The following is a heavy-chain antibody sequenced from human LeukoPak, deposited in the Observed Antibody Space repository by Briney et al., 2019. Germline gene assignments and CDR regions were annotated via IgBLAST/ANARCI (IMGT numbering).Heavy chain of an antibody. CDR1: TFTFSSSA. J-gene: IGHJ1*01. CDR2: ISGGGGST. Sequence: GGSLRLSCAASTFTFSSSAMSWVRQAPGKGLEWVSAISGGGGSTYYADSVKGRFTISRDNSKNTLYLQMNSLRAEDTAVYYCATGMDNYDGSGYYSYFQHWGQGTLVTVSS. D-gene: IGHD3-22*01. V-gene: IGHV3-23*01. CDR3: ATGMDNYDGSGYYSYFQH.